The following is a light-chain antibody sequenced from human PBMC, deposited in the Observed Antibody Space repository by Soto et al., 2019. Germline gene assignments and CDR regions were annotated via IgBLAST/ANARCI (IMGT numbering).Light chain of an antibody. J-gene: IGKJ3*01. CDR3: QQSDNFPFT. Sequence: DIQMTQSPSSLSASVGDRVTITCQASQDIKTNLNWSQQKSGKAPRLLVYDASNLETGVTSRVSGIGSGTEFTFTISSLQPEDAATYYCQQSDNFPFTFGPGTKVDI. CDR1: QDIKTN. V-gene: IGKV1-33*01. CDR2: DAS.